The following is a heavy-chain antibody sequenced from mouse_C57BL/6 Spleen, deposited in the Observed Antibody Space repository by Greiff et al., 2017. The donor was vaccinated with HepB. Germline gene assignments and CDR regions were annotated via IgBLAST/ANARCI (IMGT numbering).Heavy chain of an antibody. CDR3: TRREQLRLPFDY. CDR2: IDPETGGT. V-gene: IGHV1-15*01. CDR1: GYTFTDYE. J-gene: IGHJ2*01. D-gene: IGHD3-2*02. Sequence: VQLQQSGAELVRPGASVTLSCKASGYTFTDYEMHWVKQTPVHGLEWIGAIDPETGGTAYNQKFKGKAILTADKSSSTAYMELRSLTSEDSAVYYCTRREQLRLPFDYWGQGTTLTVSS.